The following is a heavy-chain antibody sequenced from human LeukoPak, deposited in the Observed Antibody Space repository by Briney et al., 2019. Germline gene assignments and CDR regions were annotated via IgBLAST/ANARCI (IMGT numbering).Heavy chain of an antibody. D-gene: IGHD6-19*01. Sequence: PGASVKVSCKASGYTFTNYDINWVRQATGQGLEWMGWMNPNSGNTGYAQKFQGRVTMTRNTSISTAYMELSSLRSEDTAVYYCARGSSSGWFEYFQHWGQGTLVTVPS. CDR3: ARGSSSGWFEYFQH. V-gene: IGHV1-8*01. J-gene: IGHJ1*01. CDR1: GYTFTNYD. CDR2: MNPNSGNT.